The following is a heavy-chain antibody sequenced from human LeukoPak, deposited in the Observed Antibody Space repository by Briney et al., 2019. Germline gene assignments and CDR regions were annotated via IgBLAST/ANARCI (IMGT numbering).Heavy chain of an antibody. CDR1: GFTFSTYW. D-gene: IGHD3-9*01. CDR2: IKQDGSEK. Sequence: GGSLRLSCAASGFTFSTYWMSWVRQAPEKGLEWVANIKQDGSEKYYVDSVKGRFTISRDNAKNSLYLQMNSLRAEDTAVYYCARGGYVDYLKSVAFDIWGQGTMVTVSS. CDR3: ARGGYVDYLKSVAFDI. V-gene: IGHV3-7*04. J-gene: IGHJ3*02.